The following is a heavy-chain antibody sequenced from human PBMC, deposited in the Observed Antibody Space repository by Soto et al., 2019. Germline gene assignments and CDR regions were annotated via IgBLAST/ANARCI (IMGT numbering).Heavy chain of an antibody. CDR3: ARDGGSSPGNGAAPRGEYFQH. CDR1: GFTVSSNY. D-gene: IGHD6-13*01. CDR2: IYSGGST. V-gene: IGHV3-53*01. Sequence: GGSLRLSCAASGFTVSSNYMSWVRQAPGKGLEWVSVIYSGGSTNYADYVKGRFTISRDNSKNTLYLQMNSLRAEDTAVYYWARDGGSSPGNGAAPRGEYFQHWGQGTLVTVSS. J-gene: IGHJ1*01.